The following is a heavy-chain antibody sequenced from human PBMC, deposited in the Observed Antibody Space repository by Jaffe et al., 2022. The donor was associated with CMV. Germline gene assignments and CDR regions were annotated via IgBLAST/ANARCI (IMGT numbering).Heavy chain of an antibody. CDR3: ARHGGKGSSTSSGAFDI. CDR1: GGSISGSSYY. D-gene: IGHD6-6*01. Sequence: QLQLQESGPGLVKPSETLSLICIVSGGSISGSSYYWGWVRQSPTTGLEWIGSVHESEPTYYHPSLKSRVTVSVDTSKNEFSLNLNSVTAADAALYYCARHGGKGSSTSSGAFDIWGQGTMVTVSS. CDR2: VHESEPT. V-gene: IGHV4-39*01. J-gene: IGHJ3*02.